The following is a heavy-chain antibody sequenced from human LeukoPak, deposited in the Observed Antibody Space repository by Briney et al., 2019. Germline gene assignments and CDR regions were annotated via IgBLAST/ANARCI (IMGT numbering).Heavy chain of an antibody. D-gene: IGHD6-19*01. J-gene: IGHJ4*02. CDR3: ARSIAVAGTGFNY. CDR2: IYHSGST. V-gene: IGHV4-4*02. CDR1: GGSISSSNW. Sequence: SGTLSLTRAVSGGSISSSNWWSWVRQPPGKGLEWIGEIYHSGSTNYNPSLKSRVTISVDKSKNQFSLKLSSVTAADTAVYYCARSIAVAGTGFNYWGQGTLVTVSS.